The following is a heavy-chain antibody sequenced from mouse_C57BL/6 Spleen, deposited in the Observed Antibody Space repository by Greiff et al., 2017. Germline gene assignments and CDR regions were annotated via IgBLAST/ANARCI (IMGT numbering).Heavy chain of an antibody. CDR1: GYTFTSYW. Sequence: QVQLQQPGAELVMPGASVKLSCKASGYTFTSYWMHWVKQRPGQGLEWIGEIDPSDSYTNYNQKFKGKSTLTVDKSSSTAYMQLSSLTSEDSAVYYCARGGGSSPHYYAMDYWGQGTSVTVSS. D-gene: IGHD1-1*01. J-gene: IGHJ4*01. V-gene: IGHV1-69*01. CDR2: IDPSDSYT. CDR3: ARGGGSSPHYYAMDY.